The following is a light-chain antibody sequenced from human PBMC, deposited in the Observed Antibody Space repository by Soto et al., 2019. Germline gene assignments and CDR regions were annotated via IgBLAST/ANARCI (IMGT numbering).Light chain of an antibody. CDR3: QQYGSSFAT. CDR2: GAS. V-gene: IGKV3-20*01. J-gene: IGKJ1*01. Sequence: IVLTQSPGPLSLSPGERATLSCRASQSVSSNLAWYRQTPGQAPRLLISGASTRATDTPARVSGSGSGTDFTLTISRVEPADFAVYYCQQYGSSFATFGQGTQVE. CDR1: QSVSSN.